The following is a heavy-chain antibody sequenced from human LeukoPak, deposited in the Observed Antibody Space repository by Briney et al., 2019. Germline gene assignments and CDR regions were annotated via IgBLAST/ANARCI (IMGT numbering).Heavy chain of an antibody. J-gene: IGHJ4*02. CDR2: ISGSGGST. D-gene: IGHD3-9*01. Sequence: GGSLRLSCAASGFTFSIYAMSWVRQAPGKGLEWVSAISGSGGSTYYADSVKGRFTISRDNSKNTLYLQMNSLRAEDTAVYYCARDDYDILTGYDYWGQGTLVTVSS. V-gene: IGHV3-23*01. CDR3: ARDDYDILTGYDY. CDR1: GFTFSIYA.